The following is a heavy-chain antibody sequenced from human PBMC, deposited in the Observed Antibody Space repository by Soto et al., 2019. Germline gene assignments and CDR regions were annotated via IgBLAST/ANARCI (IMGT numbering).Heavy chain of an antibody. V-gene: IGHV4-34*12. D-gene: IGHD3-22*01. J-gene: IGHJ4*02. CDR3: ARPHYDSNTFYYFFDY. CDR2: IFHGGST. CDR1: GGSFSSYF. Sequence: SETLSLTCAVYGGSFSSYFWSWIRQPPGKGLEWIGEIFHGGSTNYSPSLKSRVTISVDTSKNQFSLELSSVTAADTAVYYCARPHYDSNTFYYFFDYWGQGTLVTVSS.